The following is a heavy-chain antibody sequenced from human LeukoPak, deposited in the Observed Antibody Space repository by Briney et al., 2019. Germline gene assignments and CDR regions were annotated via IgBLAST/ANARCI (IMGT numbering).Heavy chain of an antibody. D-gene: IGHD2-2*01. Sequence: SETLSLTCTVSGGSISSSSYYWGWIPQPPGKGLEWIGCIYYSGRTYYNPSRKSRVTMSVDTSNSQFSLKLRSVTAADTAAYYCASSPLGYCSSTSCYPMWFDPWGQGTLVTVSS. CDR3: ASSPLGYCSSTSCYPMWFDP. CDR1: GGSISSSSYY. J-gene: IGHJ5*02. V-gene: IGHV4-39*07. CDR2: IYYSGRT.